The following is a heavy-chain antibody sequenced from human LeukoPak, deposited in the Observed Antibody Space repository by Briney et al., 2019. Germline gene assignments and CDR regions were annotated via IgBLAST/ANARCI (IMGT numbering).Heavy chain of an antibody. D-gene: IGHD3-10*01. CDR1: GFTFSSYS. V-gene: IGHV3-21*01. Sequence: PGESLRLSCAASGFTFSSYSMNWVRQAPGKGLEWVSSISSSSSYIYYADSEKGRFTISRDNAKNSLYLQMNTLRAEDTAVYYCARDLVWFGEPKGYYNYMDVWGKGTTVTVSS. CDR3: ARDLVWFGEPKGYYNYMDV. J-gene: IGHJ6*03. CDR2: ISSSSSYI.